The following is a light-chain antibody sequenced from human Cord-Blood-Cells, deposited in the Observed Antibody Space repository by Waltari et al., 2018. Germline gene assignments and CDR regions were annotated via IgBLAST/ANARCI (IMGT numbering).Light chain of an antibody. Sequence: QSALTQPASVSGSPGQSTTIPCTGTSSDGGSYTLVSWYQQHPGKAPKLMIYEGSKRPSGVSNRFSGSKSGNTASLTISGLQAEDEADYYCCSYAGSSTWVFGGGTKLTVL. CDR3: CSYAGSSTWV. CDR1: SSDGGSYTL. V-gene: IGLV2-23*01. J-gene: IGLJ3*02. CDR2: EGS.